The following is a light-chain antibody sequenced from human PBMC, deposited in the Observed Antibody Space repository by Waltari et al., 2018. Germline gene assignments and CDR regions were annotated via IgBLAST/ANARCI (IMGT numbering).Light chain of an antibody. V-gene: IGKV3-15*01. CDR1: RSLSTN. CDR3: QQYNNWPPWT. J-gene: IGKJ1*01. CDR2: GAS. Sequence: DTVMTQSPVALSVSPGESVTLSCRASRSLSTNFAGFQQRPGQGPRLLIYGASTRATGVPDRFSGSGSGTDFTLTITGLQSEDSAVYYCQQYNNWPPWTFGQGTKVEI.